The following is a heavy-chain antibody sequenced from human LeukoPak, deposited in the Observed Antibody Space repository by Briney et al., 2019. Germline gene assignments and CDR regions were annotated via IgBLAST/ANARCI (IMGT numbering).Heavy chain of an antibody. CDR1: GFIFSNHW. J-gene: IGHJ4*02. Sequence: GGSLRLSCAASGFIFSNHWTHWVRQVPGKGLVWVSRISSDGRITNYADSVKGRFTISRDNAKNTLYLQMNSLRADDTAVYYCASPYCGRIACYGGNYWGQGTLVTVSS. CDR2: ISSDGRIT. CDR3: ASPYCGRIACYGGNY. V-gene: IGHV3-74*01. D-gene: IGHD2-21*01.